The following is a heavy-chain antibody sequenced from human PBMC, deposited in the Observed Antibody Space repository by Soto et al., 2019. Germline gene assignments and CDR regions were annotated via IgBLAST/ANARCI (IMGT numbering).Heavy chain of an antibody. J-gene: IGHJ6*02. CDR2: TIPIFGTA. CDR3: ATHSYGYFPHYYHGMDA. CDR1: GGTFSSYA. Sequence: QVQLVQSGAEVKKPGSSVKVSCKASGGTFSSYASSWVRQAPGQGLEWMGGTIPIFGTANYAQKFQGRVTITADEYTSTAYMELSSLRSDATAVYYSATHSYGYFPHYYHGMDAWGQRTTVTGSS. D-gene: IGHD5-18*01. V-gene: IGHV1-69*12.